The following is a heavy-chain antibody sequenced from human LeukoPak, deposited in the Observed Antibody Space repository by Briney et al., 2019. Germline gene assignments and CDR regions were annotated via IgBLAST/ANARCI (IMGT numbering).Heavy chain of an antibody. Sequence: SLRLSCTGFGFTFGDYAMSWFRQAPGKGLEWVGFTRSKGYGGTTEYAASVKGRFLISRDDSKNIAYLQMNSLKTEDTAVYYCTRCYGSGTPDDYWGQGTLVTVSS. D-gene: IGHD3-10*01. CDR1: GFTFGDYA. CDR3: TRCYGSGTPDDY. V-gene: IGHV3-49*03. J-gene: IGHJ4*02. CDR2: TRSKGYGGTT.